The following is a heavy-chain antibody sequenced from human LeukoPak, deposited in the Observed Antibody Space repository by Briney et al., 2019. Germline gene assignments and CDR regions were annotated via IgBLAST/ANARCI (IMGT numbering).Heavy chain of an antibody. Sequence: PSETLSLTCAVYGGSFSGYYWSWIRQPPGKGLEWIGEINHSGSTNYNPSLKSRVTISVDTSKNQFSLKLSSVTAADTAVYCCARGPNCGGDCYSGAFDIWGQGTMVTVSS. D-gene: IGHD2-21*02. J-gene: IGHJ3*02. CDR1: GGSFSGYY. CDR3: ARGPNCGGDCYSGAFDI. V-gene: IGHV4-34*01. CDR2: INHSGST.